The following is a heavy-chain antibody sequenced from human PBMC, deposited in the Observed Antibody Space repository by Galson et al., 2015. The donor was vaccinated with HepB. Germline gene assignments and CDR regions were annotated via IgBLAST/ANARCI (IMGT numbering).Heavy chain of an antibody. CDR1: GFTFSSYG. Sequence: SLRLSCAASGFTFSSYGMHWVRQAPGKGLEWVAVISYDGSNKYYADSVKGRFTISRDNSKNTLYLQMNSLRAEDTAVYYCAKDYITMVYYMDVWGKGTTVTVSS. CDR3: AKDYITMVYYMDV. D-gene: IGHD3-10*01. V-gene: IGHV3-30*18. J-gene: IGHJ6*03. CDR2: ISYDGSNK.